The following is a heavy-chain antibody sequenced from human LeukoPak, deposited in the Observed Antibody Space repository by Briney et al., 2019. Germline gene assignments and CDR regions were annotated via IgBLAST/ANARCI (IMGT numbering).Heavy chain of an antibody. V-gene: IGHV3-23*01. CDR1: GFTFSSYA. CDR3: AKTAAVAGTYWFGP. D-gene: IGHD6-19*01. J-gene: IGHJ5*02. Sequence: GGSLRLSCAASGFTFSSYAMSWVRQAPGKGLEWVSVIGGSGGSTYYAESVKGRFTISRDNSKNTLYLQMNSLRAEDTAIYYCAKTAAVAGTYWFGPWGQGTLVTVSS. CDR2: IGGSGGST.